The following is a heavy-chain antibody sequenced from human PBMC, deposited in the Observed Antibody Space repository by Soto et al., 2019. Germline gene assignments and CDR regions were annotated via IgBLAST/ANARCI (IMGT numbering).Heavy chain of an antibody. CDR2: TYYRSKWYN. J-gene: IGHJ5*02. D-gene: IGHD3-10*01. CDR3: ARGSYWFDP. CDR1: GDSVSSDSAA. Sequence: QGQLQQSGPGLVKPSQTLSLTCAISGDSVSSDSAAWNWIRQSPSRGLEWLGRTYYRSKWYNDYAVSVKSRIHINPDASKTQFSLPLSSVTPEDTAVYYCARGSYWFDPWGQGTLVTVSS. V-gene: IGHV6-1*01.